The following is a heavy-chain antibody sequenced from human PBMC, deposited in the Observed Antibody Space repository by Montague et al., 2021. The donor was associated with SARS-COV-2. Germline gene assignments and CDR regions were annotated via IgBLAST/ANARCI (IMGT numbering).Heavy chain of an antibody. CDR3: ASLTLGYFRSARCYSDWFDP. Sequence: SETLSLTCAVYGGSFSGYYWSWIRQPPGKGLEWIGEINHSGSTNYNPSLKSRVTISVDTSKNQFSLKLSSVTAADTAVYYCASLTLGYFRSARCYSDWFDPWGQGTLVTGSS. CDR2: INHSGST. V-gene: IGHV4-34*01. J-gene: IGHJ5*02. D-gene: IGHD2-2*02. CDR1: GGSFSGYY.